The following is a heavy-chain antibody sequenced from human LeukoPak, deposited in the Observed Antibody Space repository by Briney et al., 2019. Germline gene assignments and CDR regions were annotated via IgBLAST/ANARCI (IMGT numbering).Heavy chain of an antibody. CDR1: GFTFRTYA. Sequence: GGSLRLSCAASGFTFRTYAMTWVRQVPGKGLEWVSTVSGSGAGTYYADSVKGRFTISRDNSKNTLYLQVNSLRAEDTALYYCAKDQTPYGSGSYSPIDYWGQGTLVTVSS. J-gene: IGHJ4*02. V-gene: IGHV3-23*01. CDR3: AKDQTPYGSGSYSPIDY. CDR2: VSGSGAGT. D-gene: IGHD3-10*01.